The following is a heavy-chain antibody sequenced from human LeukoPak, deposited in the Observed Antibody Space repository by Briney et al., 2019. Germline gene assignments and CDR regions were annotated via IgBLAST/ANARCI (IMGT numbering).Heavy chain of an antibody. D-gene: IGHD4-11*01. V-gene: IGHV3-23*01. CDR2: ISGSGGST. CDR3: AKDEMTTVTTDYGMDV. CDR1: GFTFSIYA. Sequence: GGSLRLSCAASGFTFSIYAMSWVRQAPGKGLEWVSAISGSGGSTYYADSVKGRFTISRDNSKNTLYLQMNSLRAEDTAVYYCAKDEMTTVTTDYGMDVWGQGTTVTVSS. J-gene: IGHJ6*02.